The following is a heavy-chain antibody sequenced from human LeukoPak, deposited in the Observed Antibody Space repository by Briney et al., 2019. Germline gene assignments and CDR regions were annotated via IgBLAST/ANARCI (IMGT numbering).Heavy chain of an antibody. CDR2: IRYDGSNE. V-gene: IGHV3-30*02. CDR3: ARDLLVDTAIDY. D-gene: IGHD5-18*01. J-gene: IGHJ4*02. CDR1: GFTFSSYG. Sequence: PGGSLRLSCAASGFTFSSYGMHWVRQAPGKGLEWVSFIRYDGSNEYYADSVRGRFTISRDNSKNTLYLQMNSLRAEDTAVYYCARDLLVDTAIDYWGQGTLVTVSS.